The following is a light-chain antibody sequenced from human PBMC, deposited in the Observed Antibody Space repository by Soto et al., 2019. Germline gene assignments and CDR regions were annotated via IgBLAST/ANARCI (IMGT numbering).Light chain of an antibody. Sequence: EMVLTQSPGTLSLSPGERATLSCRASQSVSSSSLAWYQQKPGQAPRLLIYGASSRATGIPDRFSGSGSGTDFTLTISRLEPEDFAVFYCQQYGSSPYTFGQGTKLEIK. CDR2: GAS. CDR1: QSVSSSS. J-gene: IGKJ2*01. CDR3: QQYGSSPYT. V-gene: IGKV3-20*01.